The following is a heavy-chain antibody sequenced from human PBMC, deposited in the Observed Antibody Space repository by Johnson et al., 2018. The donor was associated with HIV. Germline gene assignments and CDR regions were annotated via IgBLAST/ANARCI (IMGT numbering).Heavy chain of an antibody. D-gene: IGHD4-23*01. Sequence: QVQLVESGGGVVQPGRSPRLSCAASGFTFSSYAMHWVRQAPGKGLEWVAVISYDGSNKYYADSVKGRFTISRDNSKNTLYLQMNSLRAEDTALYCCASEICYGGNSEAFYLWVQGPMGTVAS. V-gene: IGHV3-30-3*01. CDR1: GFTFSSYA. CDR2: ISYDGSNK. CDR3: ASEICYGGNSEAFYL. J-gene: IGHJ3*01.